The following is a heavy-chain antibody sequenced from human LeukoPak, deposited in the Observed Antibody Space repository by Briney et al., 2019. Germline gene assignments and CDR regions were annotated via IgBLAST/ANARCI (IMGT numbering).Heavy chain of an antibody. J-gene: IGHJ4*02. CDR3: AGDDSSGYFFDF. CDR1: GFTFNSYN. D-gene: IGHD3-22*01. CDR2: ISSSSSII. Sequence: GGPLRLSCGASGFTFNSYNMNWVRQAPGKGLEWVSYISSSSSIIYYTDSVKGRFTISRDNAKNSLYLQMNSLRAEDTAMYFCAGDDSSGYFFDFWGQGTLVTVSS. V-gene: IGHV3-48*01.